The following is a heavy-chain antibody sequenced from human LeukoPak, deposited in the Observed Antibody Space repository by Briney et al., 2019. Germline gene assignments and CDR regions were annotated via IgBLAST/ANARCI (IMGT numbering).Heavy chain of an antibody. J-gene: IGHJ4*02. V-gene: IGHV4-30-2*01. Sequence: SQTLSLTCTVSGVSISSGGYYWSCIRQPPGKGLEWIGYIYHSGSTYYNPSLKSRVTISVDRSNNQFPLKLSSVTAADTAVYYCARGQSARGITGTTRSLDYWGQGTLVTVSS. CDR3: ARGQSARGITGTTRSLDY. CDR2: IYHSGST. CDR1: GVSISSGGYY. D-gene: IGHD1-7*01.